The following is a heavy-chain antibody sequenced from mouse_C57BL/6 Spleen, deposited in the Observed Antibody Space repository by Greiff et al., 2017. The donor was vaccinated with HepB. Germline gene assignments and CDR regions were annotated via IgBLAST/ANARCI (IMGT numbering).Heavy chain of an antibody. J-gene: IGHJ2*01. V-gene: IGHV5-4*01. CDR1: GFTFSSYA. Sequence: EVQWVESGGGLVKPGGSLKLSCAASGFTFSSYAMSWVRQTPEKRLEWVATISDGGSYTYYPDNVKGRFTISRDNAKNNLYLQMSHLKSEDTAMYYCARDKNYGTHFDYWGQGTTLTVSS. D-gene: IGHD1-1*01. CDR3: ARDKNYGTHFDY. CDR2: ISDGGSYT.